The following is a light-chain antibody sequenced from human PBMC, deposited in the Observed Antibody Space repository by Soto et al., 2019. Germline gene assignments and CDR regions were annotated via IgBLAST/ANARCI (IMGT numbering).Light chain of an antibody. V-gene: IGKV1-9*01. J-gene: IGKJ3*01. Sequence: DIQLTQSPSFLSASVGDRVTITCRASQRITSNLDWYLQKPGQAPKLLIYAASTLHSGVPSRVSGSGSGTEFTLTISRLQAEDFAAYYCQQLNHYPFTFGPGTKVDIK. CDR3: QQLNHYPFT. CDR1: QRITSN. CDR2: AAS.